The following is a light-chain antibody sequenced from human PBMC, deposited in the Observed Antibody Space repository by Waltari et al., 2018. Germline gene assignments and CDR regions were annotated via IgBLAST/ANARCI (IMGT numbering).Light chain of an antibody. CDR1: SSDVGGHTF. CDR2: EVT. CDR3: CSYAGSDTPYV. V-gene: IGLV2-8*01. Sequence: QSALTQPPSASGSPGQSVTISCTGTSSDVGGHTFVPWYQQHPGKAPNVIYEVTKRPSGVPDRFSGSKSGNTASLTVSGLQTEDEADYYCCSYAGSDTPYVFGTGTTVTVL. J-gene: IGLJ1*01.